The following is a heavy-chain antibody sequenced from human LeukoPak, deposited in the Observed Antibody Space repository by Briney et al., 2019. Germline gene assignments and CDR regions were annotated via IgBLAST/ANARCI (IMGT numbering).Heavy chain of an antibody. J-gene: IGHJ5*02. CDR2: IIPIFGTA. CDR3: APETASNRYWFDP. Sequence: ASVKVSCKASGGTFSSYAISWVRQAPGQGLEWMGRIIPIFGTANYAQKFQGRVTITTDESTSPAYMELSSLRSEDTAVYYCAPETASNRYWFDPWGQGTLVTVSS. D-gene: IGHD1-14*01. V-gene: IGHV1-69*05. CDR1: GGTFSSYA.